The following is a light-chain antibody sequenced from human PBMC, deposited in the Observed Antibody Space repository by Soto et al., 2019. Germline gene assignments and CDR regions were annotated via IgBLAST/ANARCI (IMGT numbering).Light chain of an antibody. CDR1: QSVSSNY. J-gene: IGKJ1*01. CDR2: RAS. CDR3: QQYNSWPRT. V-gene: IGKV3-20*01. Sequence: EIVLTQSPGTLSLSPGERATLSCRASQSVSSNYLAWYQQKPGQAPKVLIYRASIRATGIPDRFTGSGSGTDFTLTISSLQSEDFAVYYCQQYNSWPRTFGQGTKVDIK.